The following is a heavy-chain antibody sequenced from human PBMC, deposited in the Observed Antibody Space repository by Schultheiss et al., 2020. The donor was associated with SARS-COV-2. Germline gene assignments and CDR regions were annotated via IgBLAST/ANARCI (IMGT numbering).Heavy chain of an antibody. CDR1: GGTFSSYA. J-gene: IGHJ2*01. D-gene: IGHD3-3*01. CDR3: ARARYDFWSGYVSYWYFDL. Sequence: SVKVSCKASGGTFSSYAISWVRQAPGQGLEWMGGIIPIFGTANYAQKFQGGVTITADESTSTAYMELSSLRSEDTAVYYCARARYDFWSGYVSYWYFDLWGRGTLCTVSS. V-gene: IGHV1-69*13. CDR2: IIPIFGTA.